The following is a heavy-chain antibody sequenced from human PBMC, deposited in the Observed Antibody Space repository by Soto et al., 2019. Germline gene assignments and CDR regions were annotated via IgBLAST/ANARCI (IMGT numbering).Heavy chain of an antibody. V-gene: IGHV3-43*01. Sequence: LRLSCAASGFTFDDYTMHWVRQAPGKGLEWVSLISWDGGSTYYADSMKGRFTISRDNSKNSLYLQMNSLRTEDTALYYCAKDGTVTTSNYYFDYWGQGTLVTVYS. CDR2: ISWDGGST. CDR3: AKDGTVTTSNYYFDY. CDR1: GFTFDDYT. D-gene: IGHD4-17*01. J-gene: IGHJ4*02.